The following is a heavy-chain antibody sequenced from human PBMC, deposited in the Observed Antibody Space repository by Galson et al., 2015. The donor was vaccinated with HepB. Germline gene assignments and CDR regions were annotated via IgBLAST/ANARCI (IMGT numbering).Heavy chain of an antibody. CDR3: ASHRVDFWSAEIKGYYFDY. J-gene: IGHJ4*02. V-gene: IGHV2-5*01. Sequence: PALVKPTQTLTLTCTFSGFSLSTSGVGVGWIRQPPGKALEWLALIYWNDDKRYSPSLKSRLTITKDTSKNQVVLTMTNMDPVDTATYYCASHRVDFWSAEIKGYYFDYWGQGTLVTVSS. D-gene: IGHD3-3*01. CDR2: IYWNDDK. CDR1: GFSLSTSGVG.